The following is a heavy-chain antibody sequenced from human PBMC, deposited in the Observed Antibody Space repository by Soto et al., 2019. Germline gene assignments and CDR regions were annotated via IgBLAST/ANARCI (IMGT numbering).Heavy chain of an antibody. J-gene: IGHJ5*02. Sequence: SETLSLTCTVSGGSISSYYWSWIRQPPGKGLEWIGYIYYSGSTNYNPSLTSRVTISVDTSKNQFSLKLSSVTAADTAVYYCARDRSIAARRGSEGWFDPWGQGTLVTVSS. CDR3: ARDRSIAARRGSEGWFDP. CDR1: GGSISSYY. V-gene: IGHV4-59*01. D-gene: IGHD6-6*01. CDR2: IYYSGST.